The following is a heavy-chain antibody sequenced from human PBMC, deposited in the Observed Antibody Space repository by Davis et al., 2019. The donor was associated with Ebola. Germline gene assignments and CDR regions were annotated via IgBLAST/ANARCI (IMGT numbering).Heavy chain of an antibody. CDR2: IIPIFGTA. J-gene: IGHJ5*02. CDR3: ARVEYDSSGYPDLGFDP. Sequence: SVKVSCKASGGTFSSYAISWVRQAPGQGLEWMGGIIPIFGTANYAQKFQGRVTITADESTSTAYMELSSLRSEDTAVYYCARVEYDSSGYPDLGFDPWGQGTLVTVSS. V-gene: IGHV1-69*13. D-gene: IGHD3-22*01. CDR1: GGTFSSYA.